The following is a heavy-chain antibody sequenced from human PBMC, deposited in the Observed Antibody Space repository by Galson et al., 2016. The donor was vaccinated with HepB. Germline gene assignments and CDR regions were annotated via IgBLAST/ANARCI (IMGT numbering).Heavy chain of an antibody. CDR3: ARQAFTNWNPFDY. D-gene: IGHD1-1*01. CDR2: IWYDGVNT. V-gene: IGHV3-33*01. Sequence: SLRLSCAASRFTLNGYGIHWVRQAPGKGLEWVAVIWYDGVNTYYADSVKGRFTISRDNSKNTLYLQMNSLRAEDTAVYYCARQAFTNWNPFDYWGQGTLVTVSS. J-gene: IGHJ4*02. CDR1: RFTLNGYG.